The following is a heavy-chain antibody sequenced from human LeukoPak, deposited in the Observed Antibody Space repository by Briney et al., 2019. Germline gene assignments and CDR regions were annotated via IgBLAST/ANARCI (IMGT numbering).Heavy chain of an antibody. V-gene: IGHV3-23*01. CDR1: GFTFGTYA. Sequence: GGSLRLSCAASGFTFGTYAMRWVRQPPGRGLEWVSGISGSAGLTYYADSVKGRFTISRDNSKNMVFLQMNSLRAEDTAVYYCVKDGTWIFNYNFDYWGQGTLVTVSA. J-gene: IGHJ4*02. D-gene: IGHD4-11*01. CDR2: ISGSAGLT. CDR3: VKDGTWIFNYNFDY.